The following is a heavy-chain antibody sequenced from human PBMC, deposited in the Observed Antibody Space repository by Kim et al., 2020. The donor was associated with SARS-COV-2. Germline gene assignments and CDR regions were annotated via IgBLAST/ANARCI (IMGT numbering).Heavy chain of an antibody. CDR1: GGSISSSSYY. CDR2: IYYSGST. J-gene: IGHJ3*02. Sequence: SETLSLTCTVSGGSISSSSYYWGWIRQPPGKGLEWIGSIYYSGSTYYNPSLKSRVTISVDTSKNQFSLKLSSVTAADTAVYYCARHDNLSGESGVDAFDIWGQGTMVTVSS. V-gene: IGHV4-39*01. CDR3: ARHDNLSGESGVDAFDI. D-gene: IGHD3-10*01.